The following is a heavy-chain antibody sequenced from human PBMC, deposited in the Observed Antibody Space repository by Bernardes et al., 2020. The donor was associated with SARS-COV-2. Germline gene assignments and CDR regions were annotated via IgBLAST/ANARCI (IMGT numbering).Heavy chain of an antibody. J-gene: IGHJ3*02. Sequence: AALKAFCKASGYTFTDYYFHWVRQAPGQGLEWMGWINPKNGDTNYAQNFQGRVTMTRDTSISTGYMELSRLTSDDTAVYYCASVTWSQHDEYDIWGQGTMVTVSS. V-gene: IGHV1-2*02. CDR3: ASVTWSQHDEYDI. CDR1: GYTFTDYY. CDR2: INPKNGDT. D-gene: IGHD1-26*01.